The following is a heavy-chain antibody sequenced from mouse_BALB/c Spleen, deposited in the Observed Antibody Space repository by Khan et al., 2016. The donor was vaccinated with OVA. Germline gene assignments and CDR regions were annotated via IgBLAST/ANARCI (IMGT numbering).Heavy chain of an antibody. D-gene: IGHD1-1*01. CDR2: VNPNNGGT. J-gene: IGHJ1*01. CDR3: AIYHGYFDV. CDR1: GYSFTGYY. V-gene: IGHV1-26*01. Sequence: EVQLQQSGPDLVKPGASMKISCKASGYSFTGYYIHWVKQSHGKSLEWIGRVNPNNGGTSYNQKFKGKAILTVDKSSNTAYMELRSLTSEDSAVYSCAIYHGYFDVWGAGTTVTVS.